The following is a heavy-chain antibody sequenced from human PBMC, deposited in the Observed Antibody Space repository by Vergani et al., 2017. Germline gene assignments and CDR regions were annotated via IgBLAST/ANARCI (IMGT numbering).Heavy chain of an antibody. J-gene: IGHJ6*02. CDR2: ISYDGSNK. D-gene: IGHD2-15*01. CDR3: AKDEGVVAATGGGMDV. V-gene: IGHV3-30*18. Sequence: QVQLVESGGGVVQPGRSLRLSCAASGFTFSSYGMHWVRQAPGKGLEWVAVISYDGSNKYYADSVKGRFTISRDNSKNTLYLQMNSLRAEDTAVYYGAKDEGVVAATGGGMDVWGQGTTVTVSS. CDR1: GFTFSSYG.